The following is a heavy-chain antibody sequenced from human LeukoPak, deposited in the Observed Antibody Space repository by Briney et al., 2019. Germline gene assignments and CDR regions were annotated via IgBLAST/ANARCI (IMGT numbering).Heavy chain of an antibody. D-gene: IGHD5-12*01. CDR1: GGSISSSGYY. CDR3: ARRCSGYQHLYYYYYMDV. J-gene: IGHJ6*03. V-gene: IGHV4-39*07. CDR2: INHSGST. Sequence: SETLSLTCTVSGGSISSSGYYWSWIRQPPGKGLEWIGEINHSGSTNYNPSLKSRVTISVDTSKNQFSLKLSSVTAADTAVYYCARRCSGYQHLYYYYYMDVWGKGTTVTISS.